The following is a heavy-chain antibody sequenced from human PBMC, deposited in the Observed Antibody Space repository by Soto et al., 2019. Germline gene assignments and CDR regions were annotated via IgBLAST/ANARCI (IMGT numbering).Heavy chain of an antibody. V-gene: IGHV1-69*02. D-gene: IGHD2-15*01. J-gene: IGHJ6*02. CDR2: IIPILGIA. CDR3: ARVVAATHYYYGMDV. CDR1: GGTFSSYT. Sequence: QVQLAQSGAEVKKPGSSVKVSCKASGGTFSSYTISWVRQAPGQGLEWMGRIIPILGIANYAQKFQGRVTITADKSTSTAYMELSSLRSEDTAVYYCARVVAATHYYYGMDVWGQGTTVTVSS.